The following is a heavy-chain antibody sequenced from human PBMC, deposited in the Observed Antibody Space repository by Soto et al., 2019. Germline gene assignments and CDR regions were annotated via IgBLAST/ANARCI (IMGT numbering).Heavy chain of an antibody. Sequence: EVQLLESGGGLVQPGGSLRLSCAASGFTFSTYALTWVRQAPGKGLEWVSSIGTHADTTYYVDSVKGRFSISRHNSKNTVYLQMSSLSAEDTAVYYCARPYVEGAVNEAFDIWCRGTRVTVSS. CDR2: IGTHADTT. CDR1: GFTFSTYA. V-gene: IGHV3-23*01. D-gene: IGHD3-16*01. J-gene: IGHJ3*02. CDR3: ARPYVEGAVNEAFDI.